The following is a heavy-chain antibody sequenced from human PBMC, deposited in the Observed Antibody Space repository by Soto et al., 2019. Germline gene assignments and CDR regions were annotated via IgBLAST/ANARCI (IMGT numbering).Heavy chain of an antibody. CDR3: ARGREDFWSGYLYYYYYMDV. Sequence: PGGSLRLSCAASGFTFSSYWMHWVRQAPGKGLVWVSRINSDGSSTSYADSVKGRFTISRDNAKNTLYLQMNSLRAEDTAVYYCARGREDFWSGYLYYYYYMDVWGKGTTVTVSS. V-gene: IGHV3-74*01. D-gene: IGHD3-3*01. CDR2: INSDGSST. CDR1: GFTFSSYW. J-gene: IGHJ6*03.